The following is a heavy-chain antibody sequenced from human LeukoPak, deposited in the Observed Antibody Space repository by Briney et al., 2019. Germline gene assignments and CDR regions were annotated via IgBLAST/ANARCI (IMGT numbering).Heavy chain of an antibody. V-gene: IGHV4-39*01. CDR2: IYYSGST. Sequence: GSLRLSCAASGFTFSGYWMTWIRQPPGKGLEWIGSIYYSGSTYYNPSLKSRVTISVDTSKNQFSLKLSSVTAADTAVYYCARGYYDSSGYYWYFDYWGQGTLVTVSS. CDR1: GFTFSGYW. J-gene: IGHJ4*02. D-gene: IGHD3-22*01. CDR3: ARGYYDSSGYYWYFDY.